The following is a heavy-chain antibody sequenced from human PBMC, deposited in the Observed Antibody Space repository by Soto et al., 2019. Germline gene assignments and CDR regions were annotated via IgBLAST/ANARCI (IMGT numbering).Heavy chain of an antibody. Sequence: SETLSLTCTVSGASISSSYWSWFRQPPGKELNWIGYIDYSGSTNYNPSLKSRVTISIDTSKNQFSLKLSSVTAADTAGYYCARRVRNYDILTGYYGDAFDIWGQGTMVTVSS. CDR3: ARRVRNYDILTGYYGDAFDI. V-gene: IGHV4-59*08. CDR1: GASISSSY. D-gene: IGHD3-9*01. CDR2: IDYSGST. J-gene: IGHJ3*02.